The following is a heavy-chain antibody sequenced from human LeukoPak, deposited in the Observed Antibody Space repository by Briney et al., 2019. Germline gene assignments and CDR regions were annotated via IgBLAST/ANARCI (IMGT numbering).Heavy chain of an antibody. V-gene: IGHV3-30*04. CDR1: GFTFSSYA. CDR2: ISYDGSNK. D-gene: IGHD6-13*01. CDR3: ARDSGPGYSSSWYDY. Sequence: PGGSLRLSCAASGFTFSSYAMHWVRQAPGKGLEWVAVISYDGSNKYYADSVKGRFTISRDNAKNPLYLQMNSLRAEDTAVYYCARDSGPGYSSSWYDYWGQGTLVTVSS. J-gene: IGHJ4*02.